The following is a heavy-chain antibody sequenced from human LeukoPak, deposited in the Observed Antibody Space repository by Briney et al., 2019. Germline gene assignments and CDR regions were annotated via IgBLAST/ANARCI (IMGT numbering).Heavy chain of an antibody. CDR3: ARGGYYYDSSGYSHLPDY. CDR1: GGTFSSDA. CDR2: IIPIVGTT. J-gene: IGHJ4*02. D-gene: IGHD3-22*01. Sequence: ASVKVSCKASGGTFSSDAFSWVRQAPGQGLEWMGGIIPIVGTTNYAQMFQGRVTITADESTSTAYMELSSLRSEDTAVYYCARGGYYYDSSGYSHLPDYWGQGTLVTVSA. V-gene: IGHV1-69*13.